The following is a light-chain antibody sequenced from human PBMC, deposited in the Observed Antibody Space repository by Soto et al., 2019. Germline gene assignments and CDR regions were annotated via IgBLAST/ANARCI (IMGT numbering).Light chain of an antibody. CDR1: QDISIY. V-gene: IGKV1-9*01. J-gene: IGKJ4*01. CDR3: QHVHSFELT. CDR2: GAS. Sequence: IQLTQSPSSLSASIGDRVTITCRASQDISIYLAWYQQKSGEAPRLLIYGASTLQSGVPSRFSGSRSGTYFTLTIRCLQPEDFATYYCQHVHSFELTFGGGTKAE.